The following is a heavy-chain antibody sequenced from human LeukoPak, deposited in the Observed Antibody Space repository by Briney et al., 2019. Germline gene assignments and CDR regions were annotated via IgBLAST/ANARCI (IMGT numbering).Heavy chain of an antibody. D-gene: IGHD3-22*01. CDR1: GFTFDDYA. CDR3: ATFSGYDSSGYPWAFDI. Sequence: PGGSLRLSCAASGFTFDDYAMHWVRQAPGKGLEWVSLISGDGGSTYYADSVKGRFTISRDNSKNSLYLQMNSLRTEDTALYYCATFSGYDSSGYPWAFDIWGQGTMVTVSS. J-gene: IGHJ3*02. CDR2: ISGDGGST. V-gene: IGHV3-43*02.